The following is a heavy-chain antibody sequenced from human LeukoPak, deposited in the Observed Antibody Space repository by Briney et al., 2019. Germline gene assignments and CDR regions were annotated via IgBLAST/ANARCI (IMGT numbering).Heavy chain of an antibody. V-gene: IGHV3-64*01. CDR1: GFTFSSYA. CDR2: ISSNGGST. Sequence: PGGSLRLSCAASGFTFSSYAMHWVRQAPGKGLEYVSAISSNGGSTYYANSVKGRFTISRDNSKNTLYLQMGSLRAEDTAVYYCAKGEFIVVETGPLDYWGQGTLVTVSS. D-gene: IGHD2-21*02. CDR3: AKGEFIVVETGPLDY. J-gene: IGHJ4*02.